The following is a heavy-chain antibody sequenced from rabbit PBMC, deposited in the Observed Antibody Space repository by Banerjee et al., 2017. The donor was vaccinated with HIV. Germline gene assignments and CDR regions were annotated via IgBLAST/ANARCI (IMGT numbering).Heavy chain of an antibody. Sequence: QEQLEESGGDLVKPEGSLTLTCKASGFSFSTIYYMCWVRQAPGKGLEWIGCIYAGSSSSTAYASWAKGRFTISKTSSTTVTLQMTSLTAADTATYFCARDLTGVIGWNFNLWGPGTLVTVS. CDR3: ARDLTGVIGWNFNL. V-gene: IGHV1S45*01. D-gene: IGHD1-1*01. CDR1: GFSFSTIYY. J-gene: IGHJ4*01. CDR2: IYAGSSSST.